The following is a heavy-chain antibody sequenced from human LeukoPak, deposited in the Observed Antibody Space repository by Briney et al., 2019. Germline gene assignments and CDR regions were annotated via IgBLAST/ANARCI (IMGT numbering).Heavy chain of an antibody. J-gene: IGHJ5*02. V-gene: IGHV4-34*01. CDR3: ARVMGPYNWFDP. CDR2: INHSGST. D-gene: IGHD3-16*01. CDR1: GGSFSGYY. Sequence: PSETLSLTCAVYGGSFSGYYWSWIRQPPGKGLEWIGEINHSGSTNYNPSLKSRVTISVDTSKNQFSLRLSSVTAADTAVYYCARVMGPYNWFDPWGQGTLVTVSS.